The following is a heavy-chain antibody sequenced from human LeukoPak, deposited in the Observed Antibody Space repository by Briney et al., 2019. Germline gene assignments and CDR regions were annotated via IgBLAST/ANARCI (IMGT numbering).Heavy chain of an antibody. D-gene: IGHD6-13*01. V-gene: IGHV3-30*04. CDR3: ARGWRYSSPYYFDF. J-gene: IGHJ4*02. CDR1: GFTISNFA. CDR2: VSYDEKNK. Sequence: GGSLRLSCAVSGFTISNFAMHWVRQAPGKGLEWVAVVSYDEKNKFYADSVKGRFTVSRDNSKSTVYLQMSNLRTEDTAVYYCARGWRYSSPYYFDFWGQGTQVTVSS.